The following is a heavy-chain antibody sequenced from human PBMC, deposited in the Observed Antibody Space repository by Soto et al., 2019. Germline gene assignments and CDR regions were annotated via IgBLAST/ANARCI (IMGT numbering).Heavy chain of an antibody. CDR1: GYTFTSYD. J-gene: IGHJ4*02. V-gene: IGHV1-8*01. D-gene: IGHD2-15*01. CDR3: ARVPLGYCSGGSCYSAYFDY. CDR2: MNPNSGNT. Sequence: QVQLVQSGAEVKKPGDSVKVSCKASGYTFTSYDINWVRQATGQGLEWMGWMNPNSGNTGYAQKFQGRVTMTRNSSISTAYMELRSLRSEDTAVYYCARVPLGYCSGGSCYSAYFDYWGQGTLVTVSS.